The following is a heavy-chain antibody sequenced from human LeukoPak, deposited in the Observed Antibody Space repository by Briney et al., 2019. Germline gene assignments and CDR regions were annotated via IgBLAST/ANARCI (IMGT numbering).Heavy chain of an antibody. Sequence: PSETLSLTCTVSGDSISSTNYYWGWIRQPPGKGLEGIGSIYYSGSTYYNPSLASRVTISVDTSKNQFSRKLSSVTAADTAVYYCATSGWYLLPVVYWGQGTLVTVSS. CDR1: GDSISSTNYY. D-gene: IGHD6-19*01. J-gene: IGHJ4*02. CDR3: ATSGWYLLPVVY. CDR2: IYYSGST. V-gene: IGHV4-39*01.